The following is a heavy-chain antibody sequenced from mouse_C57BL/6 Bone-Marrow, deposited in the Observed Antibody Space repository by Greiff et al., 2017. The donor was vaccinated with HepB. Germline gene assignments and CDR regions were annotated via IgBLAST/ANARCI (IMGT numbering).Heavy chain of an antibody. CDR1: GYTFTSYW. J-gene: IGHJ3*01. V-gene: IGHV1-59*01. D-gene: IGHD2-10*02. Sequence: QVQLQQPGAELVRPGTSVKLSCKASGYTFTSYWMHWVKQRPGQGLEWIGVIDPSDSYTNYNQKFKGKATLTVDTSSSTAYMQLSSLTSEDSAVYYCARGVYGLFAYWGQGTLVTVSA. CDR2: IDPSDSYT. CDR3: ARGVYGLFAY.